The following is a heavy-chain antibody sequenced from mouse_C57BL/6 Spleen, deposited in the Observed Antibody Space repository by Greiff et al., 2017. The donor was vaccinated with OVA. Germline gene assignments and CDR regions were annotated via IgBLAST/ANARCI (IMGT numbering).Heavy chain of an antibody. CDR3: ARRTVVAPLDY. Sequence: VQLQQSGAELVKPGASVTISCKASGYAFSSYWMNWVKQRPGKGLEWIGQIYPGDGDTNYNGKFKGKATLTPDKSSSTAYMQLSSLTAEDSAVYFCARRTVVAPLDYWGQGTTLTVSS. CDR2: IYPGDGDT. J-gene: IGHJ2*01. V-gene: IGHV1-80*01. D-gene: IGHD1-1*01. CDR1: GYAFSSYW.